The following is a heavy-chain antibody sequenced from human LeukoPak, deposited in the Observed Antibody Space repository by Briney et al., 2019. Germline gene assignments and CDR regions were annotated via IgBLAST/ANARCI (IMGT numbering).Heavy chain of an antibody. V-gene: IGHV3-73*01. J-gene: IGHJ4*02. D-gene: IGHD3-22*01. Sequence: PGGSQRLSCAASGFTFSGSAMHWVRQASGKGLEWVGRIRSKANSYATAYAASVKGRFTISRDDSKNTAYLQMDSLKTEDTAVYYCTSTYYYDSSGYYNYWGQGTLVTVSS. CDR3: TSTYYYDSSGYYNY. CDR2: IRSKANSYAT. CDR1: GFTFSGSA.